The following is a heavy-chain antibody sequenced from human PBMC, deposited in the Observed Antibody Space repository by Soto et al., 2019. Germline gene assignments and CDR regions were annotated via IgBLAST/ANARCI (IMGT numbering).Heavy chain of an antibody. J-gene: IGHJ6*02. D-gene: IGHD2-2*01. V-gene: IGHV1-69*13. CDR1: RVALNNFT. CDR3: AKVRYSSPMGYYYGMDV. Sequence: SVKVSCKASRVALNNFTVSWVRQAHGLGLEWVGGIIPVFGTANYAQKFQGRVTITADESTSTSYMEVNNLRSEDTAVYYCAKVRYSSPMGYYYGMDVWGQGTTVTVSS. CDR2: IIPVFGTA.